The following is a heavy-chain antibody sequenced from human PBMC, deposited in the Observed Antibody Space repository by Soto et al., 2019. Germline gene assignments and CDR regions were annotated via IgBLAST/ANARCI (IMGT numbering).Heavy chain of an antibody. CDR3: ARDDTGVALDS. J-gene: IGHJ4*02. D-gene: IGHD5-18*01. Sequence: QVQLVQSGAEVKKTGASVKVSCRASGYTFITYGINWVRQAPGQGLEWIGWISPYDGNTHYGQNLQGRVSMTTDPFTGTAYMELRSLRSDDTAVYYCARDDTGVALDSWGQGTLVTVSS. CDR1: GYTFITYG. CDR2: ISPYDGNT. V-gene: IGHV1-18*01.